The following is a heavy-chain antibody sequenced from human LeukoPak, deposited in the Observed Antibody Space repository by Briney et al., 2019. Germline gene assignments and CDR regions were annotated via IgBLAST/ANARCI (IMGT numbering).Heavy chain of an antibody. V-gene: IGHV4-61*02. D-gene: IGHD6-19*01. CDR2: IYTSGST. CDR1: GGSISSGSYY. J-gene: IGHJ4*02. CDR3: ARYQGRQWLALSYFGY. Sequence: PSETLSLTCTVSGGSISSGSYYWSWIRRPAGKGLEWIGRIYTSGSTNYNPSLKSRVTISVDTSKNQFSLKLSSVTAADTAVYYCARYQGRQWLALSYFGYWGQGTLVTVSS.